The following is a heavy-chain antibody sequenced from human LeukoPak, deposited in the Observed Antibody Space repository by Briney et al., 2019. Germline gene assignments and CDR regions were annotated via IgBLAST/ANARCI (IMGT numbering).Heavy chain of an antibody. V-gene: IGHV3-74*01. Sequence: PGGSLRLSCTASGFTVTSCWMHWARRAPGKGLVWVSRISPDGTSTAYADPVKGRFTISRDNAKNTLYLQMNSLRAEDTAVYYCARDGGDDAFDIWGQGTMVTVSS. J-gene: IGHJ3*02. D-gene: IGHD3-10*01. CDR2: ISPDGTST. CDR1: GFTVTSCW. CDR3: ARDGGDDAFDI.